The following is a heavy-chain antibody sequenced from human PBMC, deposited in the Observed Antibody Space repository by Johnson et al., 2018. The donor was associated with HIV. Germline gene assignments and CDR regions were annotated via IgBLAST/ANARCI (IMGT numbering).Heavy chain of an antibody. D-gene: IGHD1-26*01. Sequence: EVQLVESGGGVVQPGRSLRLSCAASGFTFSRYAMHWVRQAPGKGLEYVSPISSSGGSTCYANSVKGRFAISRDTSKNTLYLQMGSLRAEDTAVYYCAKDRDGWELLEVDAFDIWGQGTMVTVSS. J-gene: IGHJ3*02. CDR3: AKDRDGWELLEVDAFDI. CDR2: ISSSGGST. CDR1: GFTFSRYA. V-gene: IGHV3-64*01.